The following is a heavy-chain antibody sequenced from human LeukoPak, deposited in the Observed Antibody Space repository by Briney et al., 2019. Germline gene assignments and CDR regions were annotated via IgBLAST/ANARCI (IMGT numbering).Heavy chain of an antibody. Sequence: GGSLRLSCAASGFSFSRYSMNWVRQAPGKGLEWVSSISSSATYIYYADSLKGRFTISRDNAKNSLYLHTNSLRAEDTAVYYCARVLYSYGYSEFAFDIWGQGTMVTVSS. CDR3: ARVLYSYGYSEFAFDI. V-gene: IGHV3-21*01. D-gene: IGHD5-18*01. CDR1: GFSFSRYS. J-gene: IGHJ3*02. CDR2: ISSSATYI.